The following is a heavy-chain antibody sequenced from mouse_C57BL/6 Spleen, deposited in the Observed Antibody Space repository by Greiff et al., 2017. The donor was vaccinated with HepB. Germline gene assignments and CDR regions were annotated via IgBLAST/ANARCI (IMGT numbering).Heavy chain of an antibody. J-gene: IGHJ1*03. Sequence: EVKLMESGPGMVKPSQSLSLTCTVTGYSITSGYDWHWIRHFPGNKLEWMGYISYSGSTNYNPSLKRRISITHDTSKNHFFLKLNSVTTEDTATYYCARDPSYYYGSSWGYFDVWGTGTTVTVSS. V-gene: IGHV3-1*01. D-gene: IGHD1-1*01. CDR1: GYSITSGYD. CDR2: ISYSGST. CDR3: ARDPSYYYGSSWGYFDV.